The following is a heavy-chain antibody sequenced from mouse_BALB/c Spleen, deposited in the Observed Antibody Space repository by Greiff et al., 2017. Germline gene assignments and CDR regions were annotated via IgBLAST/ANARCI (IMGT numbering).Heavy chain of an antibody. CDR3: VRHLGDY. J-gene: IGHJ2*01. CDR2: IRSKSNNYAT. CDR1: GFTFNTYA. V-gene: IGHV10-1*02. Sequence: DVKLVESGGGLVQPKGSLKLSCAASGFTFNTYAMNWVRQAPGKGLEWVARIRSKSNNYATYYADSVKDRFTISRDDSQSMLYLQMNNLKTEDTAMYYCVRHLGDYWGQGTTLTVSS.